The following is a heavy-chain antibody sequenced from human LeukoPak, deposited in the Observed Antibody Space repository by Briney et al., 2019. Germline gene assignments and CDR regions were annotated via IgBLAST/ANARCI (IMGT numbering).Heavy chain of an antibody. D-gene: IGHD1-14*01. CDR2: ISYDGSNK. CDR3: ARDLNGIFRAFDI. CDR1: GFTFSSYA. J-gene: IGHJ3*02. Sequence: PGGSLRLSCAASGFTFSSYAMHWVRQAPGKGLEWVALISYDGSNKYYTDSVKGRFTISRDNSKNTLYLQMNSLRAEDTAVYYCARDLNGIFRAFDIWGQGTMVTVSS. V-gene: IGHV3-30-3*01.